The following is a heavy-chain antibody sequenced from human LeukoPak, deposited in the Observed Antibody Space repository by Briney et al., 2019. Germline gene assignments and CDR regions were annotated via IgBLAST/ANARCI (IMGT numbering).Heavy chain of an antibody. CDR2: IYPGDSDT. CDR3: ATLNYYDSSGYSGYFDY. Sequence: GESLKISCKGSGYSFTSYWIGWVRQMPGKGLEWMGIIYPGDSDTRYSPSFQGQVTISADKSISTAYLQWSSPKASDTAMYYCATLNYYDSSGYSGYFDYWGQGTLVTVSS. J-gene: IGHJ4*02. CDR1: GYSFTSYW. D-gene: IGHD3-22*01. V-gene: IGHV5-51*01.